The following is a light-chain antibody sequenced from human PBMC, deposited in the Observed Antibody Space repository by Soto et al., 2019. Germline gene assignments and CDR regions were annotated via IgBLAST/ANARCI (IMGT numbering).Light chain of an antibody. Sequence: DIQMTQSPSTLSASVGDRVTITCRASQSISSWLAWYQQKPGKAPKVLIYDATSLESGVPSRFSGSGSGTEFTLTISSLQPDDFATYYRQQYNSYPYTFGQGTKVDIK. V-gene: IGKV1-5*01. CDR3: QQYNSYPYT. CDR1: QSISSW. J-gene: IGKJ2*01. CDR2: DAT.